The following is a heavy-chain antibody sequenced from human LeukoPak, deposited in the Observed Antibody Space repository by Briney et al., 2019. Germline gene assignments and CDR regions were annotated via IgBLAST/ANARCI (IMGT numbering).Heavy chain of an antibody. CDR3: ARGEQQLAIYFDY. V-gene: IGHV4-38-2*02. Sequence: SETLSLTCTVSGYSISTGYYWDWIRQPPGKGLEWIGTFYHGGSTYYNPPLKSRVTISVDTSKNQFSLKLSSVTAADTAVYYCARGEQQLAIYFDYWGQGTLVTVSS. CDR1: GYSISTGYY. D-gene: IGHD6-13*01. CDR2: FYHGGST. J-gene: IGHJ4*02.